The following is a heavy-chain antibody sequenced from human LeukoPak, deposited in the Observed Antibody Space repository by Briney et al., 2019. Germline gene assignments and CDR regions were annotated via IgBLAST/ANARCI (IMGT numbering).Heavy chain of an antibody. CDR2: IYYSGST. CDR3: ARDSHYCSSTSCYHSFDY. J-gene: IGHJ4*02. CDR1: GGSISSYY. Sequence: PSETLSLTCTVSGGSISSYYWSWIRQPPGKGLEWIGYIYYSGSTDYNPSLKSRVTISVDTSKNQFSLKVSSVTAADSAVYYCARDSHYCSSTSCYHSFDYWGQGTLVTVSS. D-gene: IGHD2-2*01. V-gene: IGHV4-59*01.